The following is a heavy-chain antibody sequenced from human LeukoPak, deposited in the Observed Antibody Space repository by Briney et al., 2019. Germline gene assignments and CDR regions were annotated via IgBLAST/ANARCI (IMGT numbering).Heavy chain of an antibody. CDR3: ARGFRRFDP. J-gene: IGHJ5*02. D-gene: IGHD3-10*01. CDR2: INHSGST. CDR1: GGPFSGYY. Sequence: SETLSLTCAVYGGPFSGYYWSWIRQPPGKGLEWIGEINHSGSTNYNPSLKSRVTISVDTSKNQFSLKLSSVTAADTAVYYCARGFRRFDPWGQGTLVTVSS. V-gene: IGHV4-34*01.